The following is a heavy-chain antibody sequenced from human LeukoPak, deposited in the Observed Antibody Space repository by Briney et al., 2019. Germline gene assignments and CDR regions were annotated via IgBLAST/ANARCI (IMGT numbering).Heavy chain of an antibody. CDR3: ARTGTINYYDSSGYYFDY. V-gene: IGHV3-21*01. J-gene: IGHJ4*02. CDR2: ISSSSSYI. CDR1: GFTFSSYS. Sequence: GGSLRLSCAASGFTFSSYSMNWVRQAPGKGLEWVSSISSSSSYIYYADSVKGRFTISRDNAKNSLYLQMNSLRAEDTAVYYCARTGTINYYDSSGYYFDYWGQGTLVTVSS. D-gene: IGHD3-22*01.